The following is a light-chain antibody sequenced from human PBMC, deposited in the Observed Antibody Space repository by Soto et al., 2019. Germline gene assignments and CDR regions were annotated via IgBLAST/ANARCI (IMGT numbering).Light chain of an antibody. CDR3: SSGEV. V-gene: IGLV2-8*01. CDR2: EVS. Sequence: QSALTQPPSASGSPGQSVTISCTGTSSDVGGYNYVSWYQQHPGKAPKLMIYEVSKRPSGVPDRFSGSKSGNTASLTVSGLQAEDEADYYCSSGEVFGGGTKLTVL. J-gene: IGLJ2*01. CDR1: SSDVGGYNY.